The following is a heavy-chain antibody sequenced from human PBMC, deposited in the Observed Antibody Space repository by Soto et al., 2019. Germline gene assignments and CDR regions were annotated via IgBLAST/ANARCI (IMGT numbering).Heavy chain of an antibody. J-gene: IGHJ5*02. CDR3: ARAYLDSNNWFDP. Sequence: PGGSLRLSCAASGFTFSSYSMNWVRQAPGKGLEWVSSISSSSSYIYYADSVKGRFTISRDNAKNSLYPQMNSLRAEDTAVYYCARAYLDSNNWFDPWGQGTLVTVST. V-gene: IGHV3-21*01. CDR1: GFTFSSYS. D-gene: IGHD3-9*01. CDR2: ISSSSSYI.